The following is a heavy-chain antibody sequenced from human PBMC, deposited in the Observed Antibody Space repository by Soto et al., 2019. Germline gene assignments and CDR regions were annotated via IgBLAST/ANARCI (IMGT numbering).Heavy chain of an antibody. CDR2: ISSSSSTI. D-gene: IGHD5-18*01. Sequence: EVQLVESGGGLVQPGGSLRLSCAASGFTFSSYSMNWVRQAPGKGLEWVSYISSSSSTIYYADSVKGRFTISRDNAKNSLYLQRNRLRAEDTAVYYFARVPYSYGLFDYWGQGTLVTVSS. V-gene: IGHV3-48*01. CDR1: GFTFSSYS. J-gene: IGHJ4*02. CDR3: ARVPYSYGLFDY.